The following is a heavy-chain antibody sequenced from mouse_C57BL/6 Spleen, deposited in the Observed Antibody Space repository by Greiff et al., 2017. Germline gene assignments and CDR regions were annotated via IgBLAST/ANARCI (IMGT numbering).Heavy chain of an antibody. D-gene: IGHD1-1*01. V-gene: IGHV5-17*01. J-gene: IGHJ2*01. CDR1: GFTFSDYG. Sequence: EVKLMESGGGLVKPGGSLKLSCAASGFTFSDYGMHWVRQAPEKGLEWVAYISSGSSTIYYADTVKGRFTISRDNAKNTLFLQMTSLRSEDTAMYYCARRDYYAFDYWGQGTTLTVSS. CDR2: ISSGSSTI. CDR3: ARRDYYAFDY.